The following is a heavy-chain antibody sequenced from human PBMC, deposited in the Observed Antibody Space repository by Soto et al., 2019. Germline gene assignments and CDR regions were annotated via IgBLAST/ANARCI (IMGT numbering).Heavy chain of an antibody. Sequence: GESLKISCKGSGYSFTSYWIGWVRQMPGKGLEWMGIIYPGDSDTRYSPSFQGQVTISADKSISTAYLQWSSLKASDTAMYYCARYKAAKSYYYGMDVWGQGTTVTVSS. CDR3: ARYKAAKSYYYGMDV. V-gene: IGHV5-51*01. J-gene: IGHJ6*02. CDR2: IYPGDSDT. CDR1: GYSFTSYW. D-gene: IGHD6-25*01.